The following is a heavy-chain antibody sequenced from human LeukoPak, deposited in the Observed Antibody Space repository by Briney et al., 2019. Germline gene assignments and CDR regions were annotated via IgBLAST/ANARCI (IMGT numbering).Heavy chain of an antibody. V-gene: IGHV1-69*06. CDR1: GGTFSSYA. J-gene: IGHJ3*02. D-gene: IGHD6-19*01. CDR3: ASQQQWLPRPSMACSFDI. CDR2: VILIFGTA. Sequence: SVKVSCKASGGTFSSYAISWVRQAPGQGLELMGGVILIFGTANYAQKFQGRVTTTADKSTSTAYMELSSLRSEDTAVYYCASQQQWLPRPSMACSFDIWGQGTMVTVSS.